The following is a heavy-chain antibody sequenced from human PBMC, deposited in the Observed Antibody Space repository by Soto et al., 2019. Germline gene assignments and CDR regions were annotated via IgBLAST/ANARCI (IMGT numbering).Heavy chain of an antibody. D-gene: IGHD1-26*01. Sequence: EVQLVESGGGLVQPGGSLRLSCAASGFTLSDHYMDWVRQAPGKGLEWVGRTKNKANRYTTEYAASVNGRFTISRDDSKNSLYLQMNSLKTEDTAVYYCARWFSGSPDNWGQGTLVTVSS. V-gene: IGHV3-72*01. CDR3: ARWFSGSPDN. CDR2: TKNKANRYTT. J-gene: IGHJ4*02. CDR1: GFTLSDHY.